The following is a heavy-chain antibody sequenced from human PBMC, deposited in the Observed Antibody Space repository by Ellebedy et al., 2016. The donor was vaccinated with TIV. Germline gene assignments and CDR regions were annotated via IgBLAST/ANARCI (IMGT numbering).Heavy chain of an antibody. CDR2: IFYNGIN. CDR1: GGSISGSNYY. V-gene: IGHV4-39*07. Sequence: GSLRLSCTVSGGSISGSNYYWGWIRQPPGKGLEWIGNIFYNGINFYNPSLKSRVLISVDTSKNQLSLEVSSVTAADTAVYYCARAFTVTHGFEFWGQGSPVTVTS. J-gene: IGHJ4*02. D-gene: IGHD4-17*01. CDR3: ARAFTVTHGFEF.